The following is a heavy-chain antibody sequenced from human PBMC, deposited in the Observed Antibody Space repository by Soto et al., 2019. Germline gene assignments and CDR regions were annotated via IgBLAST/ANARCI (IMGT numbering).Heavy chain of an antibody. D-gene: IGHD2-15*01. V-gene: IGHV1-2*02. CDR1: GYTFTGYY. J-gene: IGHJ5*02. CDR3: ARGVSDIVVVVAANNWFDP. CDR2: INPNSGGT. Sequence: QVQLVQSGAEVKKPGASVKVSCKASGYTFTGYYMHWVRQAPGQGLEWMGWINPNSGGTNYAQKLQGGVTMARDTSISTAYMELSRLRSDDTAVYYCARGVSDIVVVVAANNWFDPWGQGTLVTVSS.